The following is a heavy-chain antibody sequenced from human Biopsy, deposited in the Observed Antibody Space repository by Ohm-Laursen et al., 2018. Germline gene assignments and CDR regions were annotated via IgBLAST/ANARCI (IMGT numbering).Heavy chain of an antibody. D-gene: IGHD3-16*02. J-gene: IGHJ4*02. V-gene: IGHV4-31*01. CDR2: IYDNGDT. CDR1: GGSINSGGHF. CDR3: TRMRTFGGVIGGYYFDS. Sequence: PSETLSLTCSVSGGSINSGGHFWGWVRQSPGKGLEWIGYIYDNGDTYYNPSLMSLVSISADTSKNQVSLRLNSVTAADTAVYYCTRMRTFGGVIGGYYFDSWGQGILVTVSS.